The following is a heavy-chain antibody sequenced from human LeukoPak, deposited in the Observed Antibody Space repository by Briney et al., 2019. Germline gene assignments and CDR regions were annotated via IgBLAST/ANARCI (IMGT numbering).Heavy chain of an antibody. CDR1: GYTFTSYY. V-gene: IGHV1-2*02. J-gene: IGHJ6*03. D-gene: IGHD6-19*01. CDR3: ARDGKEQWLVQYYYYHMDV. CDR2: INPNSGGT. Sequence: ASVKVSCKASGYTFTSYYMHWVRQAPGQGLEWMGWINPNSGGTNYAQKFQGRVTMTRDTSISTAYMELSRLRSDDTAVYYCARDGKEQWLVQYYYYHMDVWGKGTTVTVSS.